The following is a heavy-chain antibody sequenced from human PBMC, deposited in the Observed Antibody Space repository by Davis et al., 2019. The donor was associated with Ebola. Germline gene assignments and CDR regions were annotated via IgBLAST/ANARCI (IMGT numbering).Heavy chain of an antibody. D-gene: IGHD6-19*01. CDR3: ARHDFTGSQWLVLDYFDY. J-gene: IGHJ4*02. V-gene: IGHV4-61*01. Sequence: PSETLSLTCTVSGGSVSSGSYYWSWIRQPPGKGLEWIGYIYYSGSTYYNPSLKSRVTISVDTSKNQFSLKLSSVTAADTAVYYCARHDFTGSQWLVLDYFDYWGQGTLVTVSS. CDR2: IYYSGST. CDR1: GGSVSSGSYY.